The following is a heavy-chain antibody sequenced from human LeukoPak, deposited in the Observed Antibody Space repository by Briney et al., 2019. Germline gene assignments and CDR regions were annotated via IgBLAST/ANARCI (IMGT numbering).Heavy chain of an antibody. CDR3: AKRTSGWYFDY. CDR1: GFTFSSYG. CDR2: ISGSGDIT. J-gene: IGHJ4*02. D-gene: IGHD6-19*01. V-gene: IGHV3-23*01. Sequence: TGESLRLSCGASGFTFSSYGMSWVRQAPGKGLEWVSAISGSGDITYYADSVKGRFTISRDNSKSTLFLQMNSLRAEDTAVYYCAKRTSGWYFDYWGQGTLVTVSS.